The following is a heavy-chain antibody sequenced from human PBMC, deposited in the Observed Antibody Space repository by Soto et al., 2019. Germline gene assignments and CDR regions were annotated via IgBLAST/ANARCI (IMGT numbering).Heavy chain of an antibody. CDR3: ARDKGRGQLGGNYYYALDV. CDR1: GDTFDTFA. V-gene: IGHV1-69*12. J-gene: IGHJ6*02. CDR2: IIPIFRPP. D-gene: IGHD1-1*01. Sequence: QVQLVQSGAEVLKPGSSVKLSCKTSGDTFDTFAISWVRQAPGQGLEWTGGIIPIFRPPDYTQKFHGRVTITAEVSTSTAYMEMSSLRSEDTAVYYCARDKGRGQLGGNYYYALDVWGQGTTVTVSS.